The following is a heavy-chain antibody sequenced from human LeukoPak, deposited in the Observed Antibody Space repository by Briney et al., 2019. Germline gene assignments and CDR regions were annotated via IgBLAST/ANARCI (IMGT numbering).Heavy chain of an antibody. CDR3: ASFRIVTLFGVVTHGPYYYYYMDV. D-gene: IGHD3-3*01. CDR2: ISAYNGNT. Sequence: GASVKVSCKASGYTFTSYGISWVRQAPGQGLEWMGWISAYNGNTNYAQKLQGRVTMTTDTSTSTAYMELSSLRSEDTAVYYCASFRIVTLFGVVTHGPYYYYYMDVWGKGTTVTVSS. V-gene: IGHV1-18*01. CDR1: GYTFTSYG. J-gene: IGHJ6*03.